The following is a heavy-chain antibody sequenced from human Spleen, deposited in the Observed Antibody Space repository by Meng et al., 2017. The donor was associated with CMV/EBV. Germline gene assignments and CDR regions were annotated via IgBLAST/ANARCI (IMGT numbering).Heavy chain of an antibody. V-gene: IGHV3-30*04. CDR3: AKDDSAYFDFRSGYSTPPDY. CDR1: GFTFNIYA. D-gene: IGHD3-3*01. Sequence: GGSLRLSCEASGFTFNIYAMNWVRQAPGKGLEWVALTSYDGINEYYADSVKGRFTISRDNSKNMLYLQMNSLRVADTAVNYCAKDDSAYFDFRSGYSTPPDYWGQGTLVTVSS. CDR2: TSYDGINE. J-gene: IGHJ4*02.